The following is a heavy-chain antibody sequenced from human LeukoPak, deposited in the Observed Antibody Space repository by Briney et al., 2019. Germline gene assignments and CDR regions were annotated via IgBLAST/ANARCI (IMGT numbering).Heavy chain of an antibody. Sequence: SETLSLTCTVSGGSISSGGYYWSWIRQHPGKGLEWIGYIYYSGSTYYNPSLKSRVTISVDTSKNQFSLKLSSVTAADTAVYYCATMGEIAAAGTFDYWGQGTLVTVSS. CDR3: ATMGEIAAAGTFDY. D-gene: IGHD6-13*01. J-gene: IGHJ4*02. CDR2: IYYSGST. CDR1: GGSISSGGYY. V-gene: IGHV4-31*03.